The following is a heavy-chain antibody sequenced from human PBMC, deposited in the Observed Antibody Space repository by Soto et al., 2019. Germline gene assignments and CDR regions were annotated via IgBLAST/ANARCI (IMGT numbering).Heavy chain of an antibody. Sequence: SETLSLTGAVAGYSISSGYYWPWIRQPPGKGLEWIGSIYHSGSTYYNPSLKSRVTISVYTSKNQVSLNLSSVTAAGSAVYSCASARGRYSSSSIVDGVWDLHWFDTWGQESMGTVAS. J-gene: IGHJ5*02. CDR3: ASARGRYSSSSIVDGVWDLHWFDT. V-gene: IGHV4-38-2*01. D-gene: IGHD6-6*01. CDR2: IYHSGST. CDR1: GYSISSGYY.